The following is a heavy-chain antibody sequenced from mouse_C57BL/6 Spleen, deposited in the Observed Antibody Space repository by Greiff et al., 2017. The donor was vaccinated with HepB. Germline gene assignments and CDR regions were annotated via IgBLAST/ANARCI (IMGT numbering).Heavy chain of an antibody. V-gene: IGHV14-1*01. CDR2: IDPEDGDT. D-gene: IGHD3-2*02. Sequence: VQLQQSGAELVRPGASVKLSCTASGFNIKDYYMHWVKQRPEQGLEWIGRIDPEDGDTEYAPKFQGKATMTADTSSNTAYLQLSSLTSEDTAVYYCILNSSGGDAMDYWGQGTSVTVSS. CDR3: ILNSSGGDAMDY. J-gene: IGHJ4*01. CDR1: GFNIKDYY.